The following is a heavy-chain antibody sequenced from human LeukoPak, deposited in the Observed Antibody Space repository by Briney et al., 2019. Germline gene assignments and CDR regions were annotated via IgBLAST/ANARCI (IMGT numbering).Heavy chain of an antibody. J-gene: IGHJ3*02. V-gene: IGHV3-33*06. CDR2: IWYDGSNK. CDR1: GFTFSSYG. CDR3: AKPITPPYYYDSSGYYDAFDI. D-gene: IGHD3-22*01. Sequence: GGSLRLSCAASGFTFSSYGMHWVRQAPGKGLEWVAVIWYDGSNKYYADSVKGRFTISRDNSENTLYLQMNSLRAEDTAVYYCAKPITPPYYYDSSGYYDAFDIWGQGTMVTVSS.